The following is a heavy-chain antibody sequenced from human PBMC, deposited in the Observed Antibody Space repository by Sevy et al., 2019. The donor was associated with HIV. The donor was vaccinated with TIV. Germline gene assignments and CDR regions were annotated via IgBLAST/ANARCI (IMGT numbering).Heavy chain of an antibody. CDR3: ATARITMIVVVNGNFDY. CDR2: FDPEDGET. D-gene: IGHD3-22*01. J-gene: IGHJ4*02. Sequence: ASVKVSCKVSGYTLTELSMHWVRQAPGKGLEWMGGFDPEDGETIYAQKFQGRVTMTEDTSTDTAYMELSSLRSEDTAAYYCATARITMIVVVNGNFDYWGQGTLVTVSS. V-gene: IGHV1-24*01. CDR1: GYTLTELS.